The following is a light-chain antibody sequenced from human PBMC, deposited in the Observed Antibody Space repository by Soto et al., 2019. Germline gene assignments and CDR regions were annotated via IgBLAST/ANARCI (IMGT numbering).Light chain of an antibody. CDR3: QQYHNRPLT. V-gene: IGKV3-15*01. CDR2: GAS. CDR1: QSVRSN. Sequence: EIVMTQSPATLSVSPGETATLSCRASQSVRSNLAWYQHKPGQAPRLLIYGASTRATSIPARFSGSGSGTEFTLTISSLQSEDFAVYYCQQYHNRPLTFGGGTKVEI. J-gene: IGKJ4*01.